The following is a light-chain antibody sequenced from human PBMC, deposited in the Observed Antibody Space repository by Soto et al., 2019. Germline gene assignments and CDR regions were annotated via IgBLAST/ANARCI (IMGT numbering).Light chain of an antibody. CDR1: SSDVGGYDY. Sequence: QSVPTQPASVSGSPGQSITISCTGASSDVGGYDYVSWYQLHPGKAPKLMVFEVSNRPSGVSYRFSGSKSGNTASLTISGLQAEDEADYFCSSYSISTADLFGTGTKVTVL. CDR3: SSYSISTADL. V-gene: IGLV2-14*01. J-gene: IGLJ1*01. CDR2: EVS.